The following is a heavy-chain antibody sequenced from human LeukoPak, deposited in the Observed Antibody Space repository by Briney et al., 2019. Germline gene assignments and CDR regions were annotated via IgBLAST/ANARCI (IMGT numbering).Heavy chain of an antibody. CDR1: GFTFSNYA. Sequence: GGSLRLSCAASGFTFSNYAMSWVRQAPGKGLEWVSTLSGTGGSTYYADSMKGRFTISRDNTKNTLNLQMNSLRPDDTAIYYCARDSSHYLGSSDYWGQGALVTVSS. J-gene: IGHJ4*02. CDR3: ARDSSHYLGSSDY. D-gene: IGHD6-6*01. V-gene: IGHV3-23*01. CDR2: LSGTGGST.